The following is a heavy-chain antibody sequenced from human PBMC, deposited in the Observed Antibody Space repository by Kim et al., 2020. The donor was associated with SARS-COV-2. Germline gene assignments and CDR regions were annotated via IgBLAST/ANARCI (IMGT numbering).Heavy chain of an antibody. CDR2: IKSDGSNK. CDR1: GFTFSVYG. CDR3: ANFES. V-gene: IGHV3-33*06. Sequence: GGSLRLSCAASGFTFSVYGMHWVRQAPGKGLEWVAVIKSDGSNKYYADSVMGRFTISRDNSKNMLFLQMNSLRAEDTAVYYCANFESWGQGTLVTVSS. J-gene: IGHJ4*02.